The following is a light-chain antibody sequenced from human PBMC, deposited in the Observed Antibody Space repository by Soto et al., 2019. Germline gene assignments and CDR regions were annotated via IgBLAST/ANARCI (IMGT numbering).Light chain of an antibody. CDR1: SSDVGIYNL. V-gene: IGLV2-23*01. Sequence: QSALTQPASVSGSPGQSITISCTGTSSDVGIYNLVSWYQQHPGKAPKLMIYEGSKRPSGVSNRFSGSKSGNTASLTISGLQAGERAVYYCCSYAGGSTYVFGPGTKLPVL. CDR3: CSYAGGSTYV. CDR2: EGS. J-gene: IGLJ1*01.